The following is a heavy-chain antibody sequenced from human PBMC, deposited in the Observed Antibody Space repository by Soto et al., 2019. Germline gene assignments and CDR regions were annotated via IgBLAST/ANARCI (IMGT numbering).Heavy chain of an antibody. D-gene: IGHD6-19*01. Sequence: ASVKVSCKASGYTFTSYAMHWVRQAPGQRLEWMGWINAGNGNTKYSQKFQGRVTITRDTSASTAYMELSSLRCEDTAVYYCARAHIAVAGTRYGYWGQGTLVTVSS. CDR3: ARAHIAVAGTRYGY. CDR1: GYTFTSYA. CDR2: INAGNGNT. V-gene: IGHV1-3*01. J-gene: IGHJ4*02.